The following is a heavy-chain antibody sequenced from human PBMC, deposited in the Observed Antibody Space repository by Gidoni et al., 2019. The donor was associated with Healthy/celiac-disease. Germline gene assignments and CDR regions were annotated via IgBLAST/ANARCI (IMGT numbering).Heavy chain of an antibody. CDR1: VGSFSGYY. CDR3: ARGPGYYYDSSGYYGF. J-gene: IGHJ4*02. D-gene: IGHD3-22*01. Sequence: QVQLQQWGAGLLKPSETLSLTCAVYVGSFSGYYWSWIRQPPGKGLEWIGEINHSGSTNYNPSLNNRVTISVDTSKNQFSLKLSSVTAADTAVYYCARGPGYYYDSSGYYGFWGQGTLVTVSS. CDR2: INHSGST. V-gene: IGHV4-34*01.